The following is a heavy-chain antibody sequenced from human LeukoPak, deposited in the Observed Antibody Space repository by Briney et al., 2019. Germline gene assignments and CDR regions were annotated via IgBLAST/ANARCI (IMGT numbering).Heavy chain of an antibody. V-gene: IGHV3-23*01. J-gene: IGHJ4*02. CDR3: SKGHSDYGTGFDL. D-gene: IGHD5-12*01. Sequence: GGSLRLSCVASGLTFTNYAMTWVRQAPGKGLECVSVLSGSGTKTYYADSVKGRFTISRDNSENTVYLQMNSLRVDDTAVYYCSKGHSDYGTGFDLWGRGTLVTVSS. CDR1: GLTFTNYA. CDR2: LSGSGTKT.